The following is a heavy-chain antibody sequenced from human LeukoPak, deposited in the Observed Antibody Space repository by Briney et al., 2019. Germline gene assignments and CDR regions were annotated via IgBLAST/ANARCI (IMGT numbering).Heavy chain of an antibody. J-gene: IGHJ4*02. CDR2: INHSGST. D-gene: IGHD6-13*01. Sequence: PSETLSLTCAVYGGSFSGYYCSWIRQPPGKGLEWIGEINHSGSTNYNPSLKSRVTISVDTSKNQFSLKLSSVTAADTAVYYCARAAGIAAAGTGFDYWGQGTLVTVSS. V-gene: IGHV4-34*01. CDR3: ARAAGIAAAGTGFDY. CDR1: GGSFSGYY.